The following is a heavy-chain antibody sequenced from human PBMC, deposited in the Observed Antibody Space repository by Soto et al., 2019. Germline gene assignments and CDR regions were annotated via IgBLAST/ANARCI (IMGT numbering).Heavy chain of an antibody. D-gene: IGHD2-2*01. Sequence: GGSLNLSCAASGFTFSSYAMSWVRQAPGKGLEWVSAISGSGGSTYYADSVKGRFTISRDNSKNTLYLQMNSLRAEDTAVYYCAKEWDIVVVPAAGPSGFFYWGQGTLVTVSS. CDR3: AKEWDIVVVPAAGPSGFFY. CDR1: GFTFSSYA. V-gene: IGHV3-23*01. CDR2: ISGSGGST. J-gene: IGHJ4*02.